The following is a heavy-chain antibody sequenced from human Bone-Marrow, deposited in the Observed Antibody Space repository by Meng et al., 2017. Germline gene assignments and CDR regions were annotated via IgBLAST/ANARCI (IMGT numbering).Heavy chain of an antibody. D-gene: IGHD1-26*01. Sequence: GGSLRLSCAGSGFTFSSFTMHWVRQAPGEGLEWVAIMSYDGRKEYYADSVKGRFTISRDTSKNALYLQMNSLGAEDTAVFYCARCSAPYSGNCYGSDFDYWGQGTLVTVSS. J-gene: IGHJ4*02. CDR3: ARCSAPYSGNCYGSDFDY. CDR2: MSYDGRKE. CDR1: GFTFSSFT. V-gene: IGHV3-30*01.